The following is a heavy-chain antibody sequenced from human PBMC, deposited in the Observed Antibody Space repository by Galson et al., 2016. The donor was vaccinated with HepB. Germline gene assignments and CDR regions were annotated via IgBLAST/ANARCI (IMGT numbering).Heavy chain of an antibody. CDR1: GGPFSSYL. V-gene: IGHV4-34*01. CDR2: INHRGRT. Sequence: SETLSLTCAVYGGPFSSYLWSWIRQPPGKGLEWIGGINHRGRTNYNPSLKSRLTISVDVFKNHFSLKLSSVTAADAAIYYCASIVGYCSGGNCYFPWGQGTKVTVS. J-gene: IGHJ3*01. CDR3: ASIVGYCSGGNCYFP. D-gene: IGHD2-15*01.